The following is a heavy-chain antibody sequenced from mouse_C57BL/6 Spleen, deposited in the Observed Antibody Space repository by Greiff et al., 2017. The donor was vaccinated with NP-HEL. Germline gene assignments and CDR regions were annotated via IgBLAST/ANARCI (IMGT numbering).Heavy chain of an antibody. CDR3: ARPSPYYLGYFDY. D-gene: IGHD1-1*01. J-gene: IGHJ2*01. Sequence: EVQLVESGGGLVKPGGSLKLSCAASGFTFSDYGMHWVRQAPEKGLEWVAYISSGSSTIYYADTVKGRFTISRDNAKNTLFLQMTSLRSEDTAMYYCARPSPYYLGYFDYWGQGTTLTVSS. CDR1: GFTFSDYG. V-gene: IGHV5-17*01. CDR2: ISSGSSTI.